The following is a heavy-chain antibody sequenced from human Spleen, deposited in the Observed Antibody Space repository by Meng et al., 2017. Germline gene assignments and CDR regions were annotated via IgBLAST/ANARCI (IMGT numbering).Heavy chain of an antibody. J-gene: IGHJ4*02. CDR1: GFSLSSSGVG. CDR2: IYWDDDK. V-gene: IGHV2-5*02. Sequence: QITLKESGPTLVKPTQTLTLTCTFAGFSLSSSGVGVEWIRQPPGKALEWLGVIYWDDDKRYSPSLESRVTLTKDTSKNQVVLTLTNMDPVDTATYYCAHSYGDSSPYWGQGTLVTVSS. CDR3: AHSYGDSSPY. D-gene: IGHD4-17*01.